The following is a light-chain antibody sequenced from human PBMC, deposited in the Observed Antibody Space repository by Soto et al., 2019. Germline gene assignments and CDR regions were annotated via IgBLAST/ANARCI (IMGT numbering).Light chain of an antibody. J-gene: IGLJ2*01. CDR3: QSYDSSLSGVV. CDR2: GNS. Sequence: QSVLTQPPSVSGAPGQRVTISCTGSSSHIGAGYDVHWYQHLPGTAPKLLIYGNSNRPSGVPDRFAGSKSGTSASLAITGLQAEDEAGYYCQSYDSSLSGVVFGGGTKLTVL. CDR1: SSHIGAGYD. V-gene: IGLV1-40*01.